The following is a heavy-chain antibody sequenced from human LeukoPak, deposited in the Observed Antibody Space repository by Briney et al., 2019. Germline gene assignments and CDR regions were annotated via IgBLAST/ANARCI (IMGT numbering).Heavy chain of an antibody. D-gene: IGHD2-15*01. CDR3: AQQLGYCSGGTCYFTY. CDR2: ISNSGGDT. J-gene: IGHJ1*01. CDR1: GFTFSSYA. V-gene: IGHV3-23*01. Sequence: GGSLRLSCAASGFTFSSYAMSWVRQAPGKGLEWVAAISNSGGDTFYSDSGKGRFTIARDNSKNTLYLQMNSLRVDDTAVYYCAQQLGYCSGGTCYFTYWGQGTLVTVSS.